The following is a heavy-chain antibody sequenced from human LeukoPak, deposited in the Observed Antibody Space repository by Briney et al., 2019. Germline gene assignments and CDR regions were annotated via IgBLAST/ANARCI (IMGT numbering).Heavy chain of an antibody. J-gene: IGHJ4*02. CDR3: ARQRITIFGVVIGHDY. D-gene: IGHD3-3*01. Sequence: GESLKISCKGSGYSFTSYWIGWVRQMPGKGLEWMGIIYPGDSDTRHSPSFQGQVTISADKSISTAYLQWSSLKASDTAMYYCARQRITIFGVVIGHDYWGQGTLVTVSS. CDR1: GYSFTSYW. V-gene: IGHV5-51*01. CDR2: IYPGDSDT.